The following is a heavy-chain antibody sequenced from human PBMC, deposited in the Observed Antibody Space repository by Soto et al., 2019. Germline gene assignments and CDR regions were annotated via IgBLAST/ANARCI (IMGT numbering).Heavy chain of an antibody. Sequence: QVQLVQSGAEVKKPGASVKVSCKASGYTFTSYGISWVRQAPGQGLEWMGWISAYNGNTNYAQKLQGRVTMTTDTSTSTXYMXXXXXXXXXXXXXXXXXXXXXXXXXXDYXGQGTLVTVSS. CDR3: XXXXXXXXXXXDY. CDR2: ISAYNGNT. J-gene: IGHJ4*02. CDR1: GYTFTSYG. V-gene: IGHV1-18*01.